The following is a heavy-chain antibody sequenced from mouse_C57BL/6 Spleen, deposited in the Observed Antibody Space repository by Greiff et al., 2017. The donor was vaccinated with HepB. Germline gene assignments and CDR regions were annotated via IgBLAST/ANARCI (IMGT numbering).Heavy chain of an antibody. CDR1: GFTFSSYA. CDR3: ARDYDSTHYYAMDY. Sequence: EVKLQESGGGLVKPGGSLKLSCAASGFTFSSYAMSWVRQTPEKRLEWVATISDGGSYTYYPDNVKGRFTISRDNAKNNLYLQMSHLKSEDTAMYYCARDYDSTHYYAMDYWGQGTSVTVSS. CDR2: ISDGGSYT. J-gene: IGHJ4*01. D-gene: IGHD2-12*01. V-gene: IGHV5-4*01.